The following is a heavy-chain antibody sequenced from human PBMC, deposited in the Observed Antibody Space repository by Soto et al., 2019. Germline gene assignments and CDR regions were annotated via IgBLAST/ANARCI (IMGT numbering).Heavy chain of an antibody. CDR2: IYHSGST. J-gene: IGHJ5*02. CDR1: GGSISSGGYS. Sequence: SETLSLTCAVSGGSISSGGYSWSWIRQPPGKGLEWIGYIYHSGSTYYNPSLKSRVTISVDRSKNQFSLKLSSVTAADTAVYYCARDLAQYYYGSGSSAPTGWFDPWGQGTLVTVSS. V-gene: IGHV4-30-2*01. CDR3: ARDLAQYYYGSGSSAPTGWFDP. D-gene: IGHD3-10*01.